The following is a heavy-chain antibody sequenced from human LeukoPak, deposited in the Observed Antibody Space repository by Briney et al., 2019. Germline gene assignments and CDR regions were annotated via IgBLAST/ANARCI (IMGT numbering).Heavy chain of an antibody. V-gene: IGHV3-21*01. Sequence: GGSLRLSCAASGFTFSNYGMHWVRQAPGKGLEWVSTISSSRSSYIYYADSVKGRFTISRDNAKNSLYLQMNSLRAEDTAVYYCARDPPPFQYWGQGTLVTVSA. CDR3: ARDPPPFQY. J-gene: IGHJ1*01. CDR1: GFTFSNYG. CDR2: ISSSRSSYI.